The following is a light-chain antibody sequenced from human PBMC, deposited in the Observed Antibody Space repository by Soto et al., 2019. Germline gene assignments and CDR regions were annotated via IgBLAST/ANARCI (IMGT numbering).Light chain of an antibody. CDR3: QSFDNSLGGSYV. V-gene: IGLV1-40*01. Sequence: QSVLTQPPSVSGAPGQRITISCTGSSSNIGAGYDVHWYQQLPGTVPKLLIFDNNNRPSGVPDRFSGSKSGTSASLAITGLQSEDEADYYSQSFDNSLGGSYVFGTGTKLTVL. J-gene: IGLJ1*01. CDR1: SSNIGAGYD. CDR2: DNN.